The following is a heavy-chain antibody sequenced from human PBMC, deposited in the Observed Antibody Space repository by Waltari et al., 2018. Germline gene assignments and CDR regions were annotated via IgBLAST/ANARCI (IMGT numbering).Heavy chain of an antibody. CDR3: AREKRYQLLLDWFDP. V-gene: IGHV3-21*01. CDR1: GFTFSSYS. Sequence: EVQLVESGGGLVKPGGSLRLSCAASGFTFSSYSMNWVRQAPGKGLEWVSSISSSSYIYYADSVKGRFSISRDNAKNSLYLQMNSLRAEDTAVYYCAREKRYQLLLDWFDPWGQGTLVTVSS. D-gene: IGHD2-2*01. J-gene: IGHJ5*02. CDR2: ISSSSYI.